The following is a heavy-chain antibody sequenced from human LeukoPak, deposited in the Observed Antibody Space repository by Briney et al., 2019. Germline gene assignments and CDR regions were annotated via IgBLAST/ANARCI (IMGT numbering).Heavy chain of an antibody. CDR2: ISYDGSNK. CDR1: GFTFSSYG. V-gene: IGHV3-30*18. Sequence: GRSLRLSCAASGFTFSSYGMHWVRQAPGKGLEWVAVISYDGSNKYYADSVKGRFTISRDNSKNTLYLQMNSLRAEDTAVYYCAKLYGSFDYWGQGTLVTVSS. J-gene: IGHJ4*02. CDR3: AKLYGSFDY. D-gene: IGHD1-26*01.